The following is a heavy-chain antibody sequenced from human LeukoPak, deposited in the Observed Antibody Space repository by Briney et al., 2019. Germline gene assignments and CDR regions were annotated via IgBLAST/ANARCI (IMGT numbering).Heavy chain of an antibody. CDR1: GFTFSNFA. V-gene: IGHV3-21*01. J-gene: IGHJ4*02. Sequence: GGSLRLSCVTSGFTFSNFAMTWVRQAPGKGLEWVSSITWTSNYIYYADSVKGRFTISRDNAKNSLYLQLNSLRAEDTAVYYCARGGCTTTSCYLFDYWGQGTLVTVSS. D-gene: IGHD2-2*01. CDR3: ARGGCTTTSCYLFDY. CDR2: ITWTSNYI.